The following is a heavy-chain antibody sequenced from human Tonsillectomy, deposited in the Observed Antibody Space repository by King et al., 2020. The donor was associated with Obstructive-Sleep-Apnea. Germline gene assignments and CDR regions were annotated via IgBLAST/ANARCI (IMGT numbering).Heavy chain of an antibody. Sequence: VQLVESGGGVVQPGRSLRRSCAASGFTFSSYGMHLVRQAPGKGLEGVAVISYEGSNKNYSDSVKGRFTISRDNSKNTLYLQMNSLRAEDTAVYYCAKDRSSGWDYWGQGTLVTVSS. J-gene: IGHJ4*02. CDR1: GFTFSSYG. CDR2: ISYEGSNK. V-gene: IGHV3-30*18. D-gene: IGHD6-19*01. CDR3: AKDRSSGWDY.